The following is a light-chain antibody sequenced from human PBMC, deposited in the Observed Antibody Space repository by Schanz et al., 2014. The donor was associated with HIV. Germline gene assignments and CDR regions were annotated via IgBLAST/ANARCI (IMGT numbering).Light chain of an antibody. CDR2: GTS. CDR3: QYFGNSGGT. CDR1: QSVSSSY. V-gene: IGKV3-20*01. J-gene: IGKJ4*01. Sequence: EIVLTQSPGTLSLSPGERATLSCRASQSVSSSYLAWYQQKPGQAPRLLIYGTSTRAAAIPARFSGTGSGTDFTLTISRLEPEDFAVYFCQYFGNSGGTFGGGTKVEIK.